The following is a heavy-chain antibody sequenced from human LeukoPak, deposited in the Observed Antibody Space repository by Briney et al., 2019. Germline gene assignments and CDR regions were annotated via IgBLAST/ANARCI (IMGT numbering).Heavy chain of an antibody. CDR3: ARGSVVGAQDSLAFEI. D-gene: IGHD2-15*01. Sequence: ASVKVSCKASEYTFTDYYIHWVRQGPGQGLEWMGWIRPDSGDTKYARKYQGRVTMHTDTSITTAYMELSSLESDDTAIFYCARGSVVGAQDSLAFEIWGQGTIVTVA. CDR2: IRPDSGDT. J-gene: IGHJ3*02. V-gene: IGHV1-2*02. CDR1: EYTFTDYY.